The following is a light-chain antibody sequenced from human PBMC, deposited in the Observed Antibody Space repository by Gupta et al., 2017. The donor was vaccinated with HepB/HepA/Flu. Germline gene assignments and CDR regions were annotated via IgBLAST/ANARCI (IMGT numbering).Light chain of an antibody. CDR1: QSLLHSNGYNY. Sequence: IVMTQSPLSLPVTPGEPASISCRSSQSLLHSNGYNYLDWYLQKPGQSPQLLIYLGSNRASGVPDKFSGSGSGTEFTLKISRVEAEDVGVYYCMQALQTLPITFGQGTRLEIK. CDR2: LGS. J-gene: IGKJ5*01. CDR3: MQALQTLPIT. V-gene: IGKV2-28*01.